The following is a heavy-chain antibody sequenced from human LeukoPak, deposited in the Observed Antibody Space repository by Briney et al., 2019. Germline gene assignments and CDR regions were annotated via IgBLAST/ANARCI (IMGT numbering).Heavy chain of an antibody. CDR1: GGTFSIYT. Sequence: SVNLSCKSSGGTFSIYTNSWVRQAPGQGLERMGGIIPIFGTANYAQKFQGRVTITADESTSTAYMALSSLRSEDTAVYYCASFTVYCSGGSCYPQDYYYYGMDVWGKGTTVTVSS. CDR3: ASFTVYCSGGSCYPQDYYYYGMDV. D-gene: IGHD2-15*01. CDR2: IIPIFGTA. J-gene: IGHJ6*04. V-gene: IGHV1-69*01.